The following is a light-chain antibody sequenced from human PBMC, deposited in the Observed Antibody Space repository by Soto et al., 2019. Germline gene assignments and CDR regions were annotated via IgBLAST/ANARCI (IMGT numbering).Light chain of an antibody. V-gene: IGKV3-15*01. J-gene: IGKJ2*02. CDR3: QQSKIWPCT. Sequence: SAAAVSLTPAESARLSCRASQSVSSNLAWYQQKPGQAPRLLIYGASTRATGIPARFSGSGSGTEFTLTISSLQSEDFAVYYCQQSKIWPCTFGQGTSLDI. CDR1: QSVSSN. CDR2: GAS.